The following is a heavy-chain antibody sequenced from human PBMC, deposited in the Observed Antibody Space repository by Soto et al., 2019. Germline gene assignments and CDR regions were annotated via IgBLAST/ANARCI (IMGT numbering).Heavy chain of an antibody. Sequence: QVQLQDSGPGLVKPSETLSLTCTVSGGSISSGGYYWSWIRQHPGKVLEWIGYIYYSGTTYYNPFLTGRVTLSVHTSNHQFSLKFSSVSAADTALYYCARCSIVVEPAPGLDPWGRGTLVTVSS. CDR1: GGSISSGGYY. J-gene: IGHJ5*02. V-gene: IGHV4-31*03. D-gene: IGHD2-15*01. CDR2: IYYSGTT. CDR3: ARCSIVVEPAPGLDP.